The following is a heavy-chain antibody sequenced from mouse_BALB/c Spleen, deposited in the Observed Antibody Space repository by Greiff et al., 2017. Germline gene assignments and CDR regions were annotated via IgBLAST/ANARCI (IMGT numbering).Heavy chain of an antibody. Sequence: EVKLQESGPGLVKPSQSLSLTCSVTGYSITSGYYWNWIRQFPGNKLEWMGYISYDGSNNYNPSLKNRISITRDTSKNQFFLKLNSVTTEDTATYYCARGNRFLWDYWGQGTSVTVSS. D-gene: IGHD2-14*01. V-gene: IGHV3-6*02. CDR1: GYSITSGYY. J-gene: IGHJ4*01. CDR2: ISYDGSN. CDR3: ARGNRFLWDY.